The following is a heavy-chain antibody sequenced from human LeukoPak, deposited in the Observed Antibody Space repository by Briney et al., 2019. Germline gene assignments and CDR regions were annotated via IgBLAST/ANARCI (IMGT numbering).Heavy chain of an antibody. D-gene: IGHD4-11*01. J-gene: IGHJ5*02. V-gene: IGHV7-4-1*02. CDR1: GYTFTTYA. CDR2: IDTSTGKP. Sequence: ASVKVSCKASGYTFTTYAINWVRQAPGQGLEWMGWIDTSTGKPTYAQGFAEQFVFSLDASVSTAYLQISSLKAEDTAVYYCARDNYGAEEGIGSSLVWLDPWGQGTRVTVSS. CDR3: ARDNYGAEEGIGSSLVWLDP.